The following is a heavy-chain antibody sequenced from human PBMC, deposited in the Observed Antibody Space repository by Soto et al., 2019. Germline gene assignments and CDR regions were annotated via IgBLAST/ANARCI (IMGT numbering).Heavy chain of an antibody. CDR3: ARQIAARSWTPPDY. Sequence: GGSLRLSCAASGFTFSRYEMNWVRQAPGKGLEWVSYISSSASTIYYADSVKGRFTISRDNAKNSLYLQMNSLRAEDTAVYYCARQIAARSWTPPDYWGQGTLVTVSS. CDR2: ISSSASTI. D-gene: IGHD6-6*01. CDR1: GFTFSRYE. J-gene: IGHJ4*02. V-gene: IGHV3-48*03.